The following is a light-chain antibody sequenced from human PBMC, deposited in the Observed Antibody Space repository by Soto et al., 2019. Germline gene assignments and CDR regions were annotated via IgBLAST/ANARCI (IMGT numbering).Light chain of an antibody. CDR2: SAS. CDR1: QDISVY. Sequence: DIQMTQSPSSLSASVGDRVTITCRASQDISVYLAWYQQKPGKVPKLLTYSASTLQSGVPSRFSASGSGTSFTLTISSLQPEGVATYFCQEFNTASLPFSQATRLEI. V-gene: IGKV1-27*01. J-gene: IGKJ5*01. CDR3: QEFNTASLP.